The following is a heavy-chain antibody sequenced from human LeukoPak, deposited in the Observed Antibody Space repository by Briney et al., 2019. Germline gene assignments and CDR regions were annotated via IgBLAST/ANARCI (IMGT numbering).Heavy chain of an antibody. V-gene: IGHV1-2*02. Sequence: ASVTVCCKASGYTFTGYYMHWVRQAPGQGLEWMGWINPNSGGTNYAQKFQGRVTMTRDTSISTAYMELSRLRSDDTAVYYCARGSPLWAAARNCEYSGQGSLVSVSS. D-gene: IGHD6-13*01. CDR2: INPNSGGT. J-gene: IGHJ4*02. CDR3: ARGSPLWAAARNCEY. CDR1: GYTFTGYY.